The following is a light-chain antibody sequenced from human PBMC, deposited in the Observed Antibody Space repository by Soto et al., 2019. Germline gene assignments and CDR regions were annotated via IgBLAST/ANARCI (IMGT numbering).Light chain of an antibody. CDR1: SSDVVGYNY. CDR2: DVS. CDR3: SSYTSSSTYV. Sequence: QSALNQPASVSGSPGQSITISCTGTSSDVVGYNYVSWYQQHPGKAPKLMIYDVSNRPSGVSNRFSGSKSGNTASLTISGLQAEDEADYYCSSYTSSSTYVFGTG. V-gene: IGLV2-14*01. J-gene: IGLJ1*01.